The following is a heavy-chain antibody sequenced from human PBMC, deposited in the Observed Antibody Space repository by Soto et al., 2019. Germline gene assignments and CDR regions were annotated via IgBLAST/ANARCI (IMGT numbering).Heavy chain of an antibody. V-gene: IGHV1-18*01. Sequence: ASVKVSCKASGYTFTSYCISWVRQAPGQGLEWMGWISAYNGNTNYAQKLQGRVTMTTDTSTSTAYMELRSLRSDDTAVYYCARDRLEWLITPDAFDIWGQGTMVTVSS. D-gene: IGHD3-3*01. J-gene: IGHJ3*02. CDR3: ARDRLEWLITPDAFDI. CDR2: ISAYNGNT. CDR1: GYTFTSYC.